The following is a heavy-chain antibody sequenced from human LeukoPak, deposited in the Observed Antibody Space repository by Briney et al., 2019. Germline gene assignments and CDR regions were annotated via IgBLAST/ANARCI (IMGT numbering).Heavy chain of an antibody. Sequence: SETLSLTCAVSGGSISTYYWSWIRQPPGKGLEWIARIYTSGSTNYNPYLKSRVTMSVDTSKNQFSLQLSSVTAADTAVYYCARDTPSGWFGEATYYMDVWGKGTTVTVSS. V-gene: IGHV4-4*07. D-gene: IGHD3-10*01. J-gene: IGHJ6*03. CDR1: GGSISTYY. CDR2: IYTSGST. CDR3: ARDTPSGWFGEATYYMDV.